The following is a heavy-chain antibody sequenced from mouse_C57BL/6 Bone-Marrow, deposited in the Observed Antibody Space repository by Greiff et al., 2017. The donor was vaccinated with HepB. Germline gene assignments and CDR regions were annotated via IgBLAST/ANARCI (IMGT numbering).Heavy chain of an antibody. CDR3: ARPLYSNYPWDFAY. CDR1: GFTFTDYY. J-gene: IGHJ3*01. V-gene: IGHV7-3*01. D-gene: IGHD2-5*01. CDR2: IRNKANGYTT. Sequence: EVMLVESGGGLVQPGGSLSLSCAASGFTFTDYYMSWVRQPPGKALEWLGFIRNKANGYTTEYSASVKGRFTISRDNSQSILYLQMNALRAEDSATYYCARPLYSNYPWDFAYWGQGTLVTVSA.